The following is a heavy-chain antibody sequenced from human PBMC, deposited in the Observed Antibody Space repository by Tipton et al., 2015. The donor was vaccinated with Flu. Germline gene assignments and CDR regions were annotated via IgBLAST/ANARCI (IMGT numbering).Heavy chain of an antibody. J-gene: IGHJ4*02. CDR1: GFTFGDYA. CDR3: TKVIPEAVAGLDY. V-gene: IGHV3-23*01. D-gene: IGHD6-19*01. CDR2: VTGGGTT. Sequence: SLRLSCTASGFTFGDYAMSWVRQAPGKGLEWVSGVTGGGTTYYADSVKGRFTISRDISKNMVFLQMNSLRAEDTAVYYCTKVIPEAVAGLDYWGQGTLVTVSS.